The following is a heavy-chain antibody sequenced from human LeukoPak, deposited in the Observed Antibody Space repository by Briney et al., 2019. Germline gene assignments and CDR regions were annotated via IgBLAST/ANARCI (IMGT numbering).Heavy chain of an antibody. CDR2: INHSGST. J-gene: IGHJ4*02. CDR1: GGSFSSYY. CDR3: ARVSVRYWGIDY. Sequence: SETMSLTCAVYGGSFSSYYWSWIRQPPGKGLEWIGEINHSGSTNYNPSLKSRVTISVDTSKNQFSLKLSSVTAADTAVYYCARVSVRYWGIDYWGQGTLVTVSS. V-gene: IGHV4-34*01. D-gene: IGHD3-16*01.